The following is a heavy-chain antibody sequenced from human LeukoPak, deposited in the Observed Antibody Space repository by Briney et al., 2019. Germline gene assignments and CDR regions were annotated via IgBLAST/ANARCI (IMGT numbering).Heavy chain of an antibody. CDR1: GFTFSSYS. V-gene: IGHV3-48*01. CDR2: ISSSSSTI. Sequence: GGSLRLSCAASGFTFSSYSMNWVRQAPGKGLEWVSYISSSSSTIYYADSVKGRFTISRDNAKNSLYLQMNSLRAEDTAVYYCARGFWSGPHWGQGTLVTVSS. D-gene: IGHD3-3*01. CDR3: ARGFWSGPH. J-gene: IGHJ4*02.